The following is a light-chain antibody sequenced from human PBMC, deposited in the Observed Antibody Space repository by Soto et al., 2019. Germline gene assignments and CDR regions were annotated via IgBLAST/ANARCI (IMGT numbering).Light chain of an antibody. CDR3: ATWDDSLNGRGL. CDR2: SNS. CDR1: SSSIGSNT. J-gene: IGLJ2*01. Sequence: QAVVTQPPSASGTPGQRVTISCSGSSSSIGSNTVSWYQQVPGTAPKLLIYSNSHRPSGVPDRFSGSKSGTSASLAISGLQSEDEADYYCATWDDSLNGRGLFGGGTKLTVL. V-gene: IGLV1-44*01.